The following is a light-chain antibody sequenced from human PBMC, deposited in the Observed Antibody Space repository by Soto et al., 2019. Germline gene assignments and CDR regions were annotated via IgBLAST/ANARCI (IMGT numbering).Light chain of an antibody. CDR3: QYYGNSPLT. CDR2: GAS. Sequence: EIVLTQSPGTLSLSPGERATLSCRASQSVSSSYLAWYQQKPGQGPRLRICGASSRGTGLPDRFSGGGSGTDFTLTITRLEPEDFAVYYCQYYGNSPLTFGQGTKVDIK. CDR1: QSVSSSY. J-gene: IGKJ1*01. V-gene: IGKV3-20*01.